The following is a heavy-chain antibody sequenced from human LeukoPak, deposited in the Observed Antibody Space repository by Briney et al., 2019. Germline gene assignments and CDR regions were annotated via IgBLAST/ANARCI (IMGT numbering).Heavy chain of an antibody. CDR1: GDSMSNYY. CDR2: VYYSGST. V-gene: IGHV4-59*01. CDR3: ARDRQLERRGLDY. J-gene: IGHJ4*02. Sequence: PSETLSLSCTVSGDSMSNYYWSWIRQPPGKGLEWIGFVYYSGSTNYNPSLKSRVTISIHTSKNQFSLKLSSVTPADTAVYYCARDRQLERRGLDYWGQGALVTVSS. D-gene: IGHD1-1*01.